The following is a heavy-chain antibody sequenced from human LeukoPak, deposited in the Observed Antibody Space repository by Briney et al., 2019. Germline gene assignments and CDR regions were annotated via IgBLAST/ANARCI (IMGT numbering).Heavy chain of an antibody. J-gene: IGHJ4*02. CDR2: ISSSSSTI. D-gene: IGHD4-11*01. Sequence: PGGSLRLSCAASGFTFSSYSMNWVRQAPGKGLEWISYISSSSSTIYYADSVKGRFTSSRDNAKNSLYLQMNSLRAEDTAVYYCARGYYSFDYWGQGTLVTVSS. CDR3: ARGYYSFDY. V-gene: IGHV3-48*01. CDR1: GFTFSSYS.